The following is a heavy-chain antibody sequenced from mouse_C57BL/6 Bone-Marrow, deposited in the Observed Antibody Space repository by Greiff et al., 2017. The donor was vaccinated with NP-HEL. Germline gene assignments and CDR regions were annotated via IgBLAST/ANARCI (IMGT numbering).Heavy chain of an antibody. J-gene: IGHJ1*03. CDR2: ITHSGET. D-gene: IGHD2-3*01. V-gene: IGHV12-3*01. CDR3: AGDYDGYGYFDV. Sequence: VMLVESGPGLVKPSQSLFLTCSITGFPIPSGYYWIWIRQSPGKPLEWMGYITHSGETFYNPSLQSPISITRETSKNQFFLQLNSVTTEDTAMYYCAGDYDGYGYFDVWGTGTTVTVSS. CDR1: GFPIPSGYY.